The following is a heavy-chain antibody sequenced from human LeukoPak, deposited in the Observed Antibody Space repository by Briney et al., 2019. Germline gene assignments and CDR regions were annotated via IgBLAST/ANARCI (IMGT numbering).Heavy chain of an antibody. CDR2: ISSSGSII. CDR3: AREYSSGWAYYKDV. CDR1: GFTFSDYY. V-gene: IGHV3-11*04. J-gene: IGHJ6*03. D-gene: IGHD6-19*01. Sequence: GGSLRLSCAASGFTFSDYYMSWIRQAPGKGLEWVSYISSSGSIIYYADSVKGRFTISRDNAKNSLNLQMNSLRAEDTAVYYCAREYSSGWAYYKDVWGKGTTVSVSS.